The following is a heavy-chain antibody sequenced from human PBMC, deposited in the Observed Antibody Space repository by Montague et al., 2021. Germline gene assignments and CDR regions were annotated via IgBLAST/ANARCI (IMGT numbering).Heavy chain of an antibody. CDR1: GASITSNICY. CDR2: IYYSGNS. V-gene: IGHV4-39*07. CDR3: ARVFSSWYVGWFDP. Sequence: SETLSLTCTVSGASITSNICYWGWIRQSPGKGLEWIGSIYYSGNSFYQPSLKSRITMAVDTSKNQFSLELSSVTAADTAIYYCARVFSSWYVGWFDPWGQGTLVTVSS. D-gene: IGHD6-13*01. J-gene: IGHJ5*02.